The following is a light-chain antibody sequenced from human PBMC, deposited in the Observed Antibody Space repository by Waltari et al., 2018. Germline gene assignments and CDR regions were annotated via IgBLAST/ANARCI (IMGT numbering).Light chain of an antibody. J-gene: IGKJ2*01. CDR2: GAS. CDR3: QQYNNWPPYT. V-gene: IGKV3-15*01. Sequence: ETVMTQSPATLSVSPGERATHSCRASQSVSSNLAWYQQKPGQAPRLLIYGASTRATGIPARFSGSGSGTEFTLTISSLQSEDFAVYYCQQYNNWPPYTFGQGTKLEI. CDR1: QSVSSN.